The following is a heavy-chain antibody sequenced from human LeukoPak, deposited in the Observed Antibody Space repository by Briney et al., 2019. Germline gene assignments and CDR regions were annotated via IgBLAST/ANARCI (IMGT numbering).Heavy chain of an antibody. D-gene: IGHD3-10*01. CDR2: IIPIFGTA. V-gene: IGHV1-69*05. Sequence: GASVKVSCKASGGTFSSYAISWVRQAPGQGLEWMGRIIPIFGTANHAQKFQGRVTITTDESTSTAYMELSSLRSEDTAVYYCARGPYGSGSFRFDPWGQGTLVTVSS. CDR1: GGTFSSYA. CDR3: ARGPYGSGSFRFDP. J-gene: IGHJ5*02.